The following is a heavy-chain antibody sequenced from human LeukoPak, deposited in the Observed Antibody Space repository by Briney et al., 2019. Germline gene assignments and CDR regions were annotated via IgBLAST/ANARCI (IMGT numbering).Heavy chain of an antibody. CDR1: GGSISSYY. D-gene: IGHD6-13*01. Sequence: NPSETLSLTFTVSGGSISSYYWSWIRQPPGKGLEWIGYIYYSGSTNYNPSLKSRVTISVDTSKNQFSLKLSSVTAADTAVYYCARGVGAAAGPFFDYWGQGTLVTVSS. CDR2: IYYSGST. CDR3: ARGVGAAAGPFFDY. V-gene: IGHV4-59*01. J-gene: IGHJ4*02.